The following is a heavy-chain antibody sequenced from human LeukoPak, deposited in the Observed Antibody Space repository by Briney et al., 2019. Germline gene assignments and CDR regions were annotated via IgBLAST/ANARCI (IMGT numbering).Heavy chain of an antibody. D-gene: IGHD2-21*01. Sequence: LSGGSLRLSCAASGFTFSSYAMIWVRQAPGKGLEGVSVISDSGGSTVYTDSVKGRFTISRDNSKNTLFLQMNSLRAEDTAVYYCAKGHIVVVPSTRYFDYWGQGTLVTVSS. J-gene: IGHJ4*02. CDR1: GFTFSSYA. CDR2: ISDSGGST. V-gene: IGHV3-23*01. CDR3: AKGHIVVVPSTRYFDY.